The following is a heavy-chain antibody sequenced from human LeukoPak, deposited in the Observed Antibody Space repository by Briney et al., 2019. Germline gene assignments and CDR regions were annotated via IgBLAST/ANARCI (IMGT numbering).Heavy chain of an antibody. CDR1: GFTFSNYW. Sequence: GGSLRLSCAASGFTFSNYWMNWVRQAPGKGLEWVASIKQDGSEKFHVDSVKGRFTISRDNAQNSLFLQMNSLRVEDTAVFYCVRDVLQGRASDFWGQGTMVTVSP. CDR2: IKQDGSEK. CDR3: VRDVLQGRASDF. D-gene: IGHD4-11*01. J-gene: IGHJ3*01. V-gene: IGHV3-7*04.